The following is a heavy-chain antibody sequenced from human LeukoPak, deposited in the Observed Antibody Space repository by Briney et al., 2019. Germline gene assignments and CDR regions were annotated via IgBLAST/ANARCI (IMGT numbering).Heavy chain of an antibody. D-gene: IGHD6-13*01. Sequence: GGSLRLSCAASGFTFSNYAMSWVRQAPGKGLEWVSTITSGGSTYYADSVKGRFTISRDNSKNTLYLQMNSLRAEDTAVYYCAKGAATAGILDYWGQGTLVTVSS. CDR2: ITSGGST. V-gene: IGHV3-23*01. CDR3: AKGAATAGILDY. J-gene: IGHJ4*02. CDR1: GFTFSNYA.